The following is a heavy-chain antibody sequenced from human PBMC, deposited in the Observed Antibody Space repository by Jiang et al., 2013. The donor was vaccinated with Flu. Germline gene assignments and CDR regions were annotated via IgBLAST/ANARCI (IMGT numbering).Heavy chain of an antibody. J-gene: IGHJ5*02. D-gene: IGHD3-10*01. Sequence: GKGLEWMGIIYPGDSDTRYSPSFQGQVTISADKSISTAYLQWSSLKASDTAMYYCARPLRGNWFDPWGQGTLVTVSS. V-gene: IGHV5-51*01. CDR3: ARPLRGNWFDP. CDR2: IYPGDSDT.